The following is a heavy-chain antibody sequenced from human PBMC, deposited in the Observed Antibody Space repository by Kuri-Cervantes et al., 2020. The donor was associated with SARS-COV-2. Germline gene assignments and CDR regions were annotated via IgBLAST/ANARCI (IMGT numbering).Heavy chain of an antibody. D-gene: IGHD3-22*01. J-gene: IGHJ4*02. CDR1: GLTFSSYA. V-gene: IGHV3-30*04. Sequence: GESLKISCAASGLTFSSYAMHWVRQAPGKGLEWVAVISYDGSNKYYADSVKGRFTISRDNSKNTPYLQMNSLRAEDTAVYYCARDQDYYDSNDYFDYWGQGTLVTVSS. CDR3: ARDQDYYDSNDYFDY. CDR2: ISYDGSNK.